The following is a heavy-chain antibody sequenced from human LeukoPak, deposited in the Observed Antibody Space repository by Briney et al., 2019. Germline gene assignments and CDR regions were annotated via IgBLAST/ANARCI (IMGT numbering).Heavy chain of an antibody. D-gene: IGHD1-20*01. V-gene: IGHV1-8*01. Sequence: ASVKVSCKASGYTFTSYDINWVRQATGQGLEWMGWMNPNSGNTGYAQKFQGRVTMTRNTSISTAYMELSSLRSEDTAAYYCARGRGNWTDDYFDYWGQGTLVTVSS. CDR3: ARGRGNWTDDYFDY. CDR2: MNPNSGNT. J-gene: IGHJ4*02. CDR1: GYTFTSYD.